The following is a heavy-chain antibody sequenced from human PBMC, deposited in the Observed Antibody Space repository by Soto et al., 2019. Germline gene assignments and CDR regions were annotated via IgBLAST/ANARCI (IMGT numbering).Heavy chain of an antibody. CDR1: GCTPRKAS. CDR3: TTIHCRSMVRGLRRRSFDS. D-gene: IGHD3-10*01. V-gene: IGHV3-15*01. CDR2: IKSKADGGET. Sequence: EGDLRHWCAASGCTPRKASMIWCRLPPGKGLEGVRSIKSKADGGETDYAAAGKGRFTIARDDSKDSLYRKMNGLKTEETAVYYCTTIHCRSMVRGLRRRSFDSRGKRTLVTVST. J-gene: IGHJ5*01.